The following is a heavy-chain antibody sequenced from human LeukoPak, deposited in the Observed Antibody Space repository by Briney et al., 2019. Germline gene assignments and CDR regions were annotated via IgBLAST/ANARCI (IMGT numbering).Heavy chain of an antibody. CDR1: GGSFSGYY. V-gene: IGHV4-34*01. CDR3: ASSGQTGTYYYMDV. J-gene: IGHJ6*03. D-gene: IGHD2-15*01. Sequence: SETLSLTCAVYGGSFSGYYWSWIRQPPGKGLERIGEINHSGSTNYNPSLKSRVTISVDTSKNQFSLKLSSVTAADTAVYYCASSGQTGTYYYMDVWGKGTTVTVSS. CDR2: INHSGST.